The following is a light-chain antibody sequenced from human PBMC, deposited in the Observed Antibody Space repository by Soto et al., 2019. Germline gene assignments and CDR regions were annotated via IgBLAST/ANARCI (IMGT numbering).Light chain of an antibody. J-gene: IGKJ1*01. CDR1: QSVSSSY. V-gene: IGKV3-20*01. CDR2: GIS. CDR3: QQYGNSPRT. Sequence: EIVLTQAPGTLSLSPGERATLSCRASQSVSSSYLAWYQQKPGQAPRLLMYGISSRATGIPDRFSGSGSGTDFPLTISKLEPEDFAVYYCQQYGNSPRTFGQGTKV.